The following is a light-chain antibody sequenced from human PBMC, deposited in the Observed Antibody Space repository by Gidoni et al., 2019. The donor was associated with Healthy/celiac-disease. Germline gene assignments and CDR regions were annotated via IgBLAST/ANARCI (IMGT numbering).Light chain of an antibody. V-gene: IGKV1-5*03. J-gene: IGKJ4*01. CDR2: KAS. CDR3: QQYNSYSRT. CDR1: QSISSW. Sequence: DIQMTQSPSTLSASVGDRVTITCRASQSISSWLAWYQQKPGKAPKLLIYKASSLESWVPSRFSGSGSGTEFTLTISSLQPDDFATYYCQQYNSYSRTFGGGTKVEIK.